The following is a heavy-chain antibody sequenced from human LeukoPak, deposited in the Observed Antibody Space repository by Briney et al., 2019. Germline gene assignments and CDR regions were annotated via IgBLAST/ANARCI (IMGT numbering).Heavy chain of an antibody. J-gene: IGHJ4*02. Sequence: AGGSLRLSCAASGFTFNSYWMSWVRQAPGKGLEWVANIKQDVSEKYYVDSVKGRFTISRDNAKNSLYLQMNSLRAEDMAVYYCARGGWYYFDYWGQGTLVTVSS. CDR1: GFTFNSYW. CDR3: ARGGWYYFDY. CDR2: IKQDVSEK. D-gene: IGHD6-19*01. V-gene: IGHV3-7*01.